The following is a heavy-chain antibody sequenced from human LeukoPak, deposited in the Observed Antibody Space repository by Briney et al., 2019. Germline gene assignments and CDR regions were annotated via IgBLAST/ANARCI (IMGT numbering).Heavy chain of an antibody. CDR3: AKEPVTSLDAEYFQH. D-gene: IGHD4-17*01. CDR1: GFTFDDYA. V-gene: IGHV3-43*02. CDR2: ISGDGGST. Sequence: RPGGSLRLSCAASGFTFDDYAMHWVRQAPGKGLEWVSLISGDGGSTYYADSVKGRFTISRDNSKNSLYLQMNSLRTEDTALYYCAKEPVTSLDAEYFQHWGRAPWSPSPQ. J-gene: IGHJ1*01.